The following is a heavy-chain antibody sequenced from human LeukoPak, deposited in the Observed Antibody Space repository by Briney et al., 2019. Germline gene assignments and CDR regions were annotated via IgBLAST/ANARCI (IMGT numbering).Heavy chain of an antibody. CDR1: GFSLSTSGVG. CDR2: IYWDDDK. V-gene: IGHV2-5*02. Sequence: SGPTLVKPTQTLTLTCTFSGFSLSTSGVGVGWIRQPPEKALEWLALIYWDDDKRYSPSLKSRLTITKDTSKDQVVLTMTNMDPVDTATYYCAHRLLGSSGYTDAFDIWGQGTMVTVSS. CDR3: AHRLLGSSGYTDAFDI. D-gene: IGHD3-22*01. J-gene: IGHJ3*02.